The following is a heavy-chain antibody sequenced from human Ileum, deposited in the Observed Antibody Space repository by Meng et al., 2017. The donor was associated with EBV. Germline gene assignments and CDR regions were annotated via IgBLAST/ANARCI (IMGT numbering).Heavy chain of an antibody. CDR2: ISGYNGNA. Sequence: QVQLVQSGTEVKNPWASVKVSCKPSGYTFTSYGITWVRQAPGQGLEWMGWISGYNGNANYAQKLQGRVTMTTDTSTSTVYMELRSLRSDDTAVYFCARKPTSAALDYWGQGTLVTVSS. CDR3: ARKPTSAALDY. V-gene: IGHV1-18*01. D-gene: IGHD6-13*01. CDR1: GYTFTSYG. J-gene: IGHJ4*02.